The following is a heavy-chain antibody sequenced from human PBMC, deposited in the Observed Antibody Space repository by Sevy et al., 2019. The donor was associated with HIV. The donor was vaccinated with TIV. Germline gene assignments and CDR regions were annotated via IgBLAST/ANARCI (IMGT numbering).Heavy chain of an antibody. CDR1: GFTFSSYG. J-gene: IGHJ6*02. CDR2: IWYDGSNK. Sequence: GGSLRLSCAASGFTFSSYGMHWVRQAPGKGLEWVAVIWYDGSNKYYAYSVKGRFTISRDNSKNTLYLQMNSLRAEDTAVYYCARDQGDIVVVVAVHYYYGMDVWGQGTTVTVSS. V-gene: IGHV3-33*01. D-gene: IGHD2-15*01. CDR3: ARDQGDIVVVVAVHYYYGMDV.